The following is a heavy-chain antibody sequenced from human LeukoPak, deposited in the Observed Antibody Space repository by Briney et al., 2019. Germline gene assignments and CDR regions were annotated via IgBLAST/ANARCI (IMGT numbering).Heavy chain of an antibody. V-gene: IGHV3-74*01. D-gene: IGHD3-3*01. CDR2: INSDGSST. Sequence: GGSLRLSCAASGFTFSSYWMQWVRQAPGKGLVWVSRINSDGSSTSYADSVKGRFTISRDNAKNTLYLQMNSLRAEDTAVYYCARARPAILEWLLSQPFYFDYWGQGTLVTVSS. J-gene: IGHJ4*02. CDR1: GFTFSSYW. CDR3: ARARPAILEWLLSQPFYFDY.